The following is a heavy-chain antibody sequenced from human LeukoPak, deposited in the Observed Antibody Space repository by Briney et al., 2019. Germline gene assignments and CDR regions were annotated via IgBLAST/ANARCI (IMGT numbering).Heavy chain of an antibody. CDR2: IYYSGST. D-gene: IGHD3-10*01. CDR3: ARRLWFGELDY. V-gene: IGHV4-59*08. Sequence: GSLRLSCAASGFTFSSYAMSWIRQPPGKGLEWIGYIYYSGSTNYNPSLKSRVTISVDTSKNQFSLKLSSVTAADTAVYYCARRLWFGELDYWGQGTLVTVSS. J-gene: IGHJ4*02. CDR1: GFTFSSYA.